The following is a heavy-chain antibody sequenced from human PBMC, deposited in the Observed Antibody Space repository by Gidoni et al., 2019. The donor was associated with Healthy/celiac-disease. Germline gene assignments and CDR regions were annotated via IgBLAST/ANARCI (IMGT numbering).Heavy chain of an antibody. D-gene: IGHD3-22*01. J-gene: IGHJ6*02. CDR1: GFTVSSNY. V-gene: IGHV3-53*01. Sequence: EVQLVESGGGLIQPGGSLRLSCAASGFTVSSNYMRWVRQAPGKGLEWVSVIYSGGSTYYADSVKGRFTISRDNSKNTLYLQMNSLRAEDTAVYYCARDGRRYYYDSSGYYERYYGMDVWGQGTTVTVSS. CDR3: ARDGRRYYYDSSGYYERYYGMDV. CDR2: IYSGGST.